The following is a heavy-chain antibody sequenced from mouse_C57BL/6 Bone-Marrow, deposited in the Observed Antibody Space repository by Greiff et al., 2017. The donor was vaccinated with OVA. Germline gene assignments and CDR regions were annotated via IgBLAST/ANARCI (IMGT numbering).Heavy chain of an antibody. D-gene: IGHD1-1*01. CDR1: GYSIPSGYY. CDR3: ARDYGMGFAY. V-gene: IGHV3-6*01. J-gene: IGHJ3*01. CDR2: ISYDGSN. Sequence: DVKLQESGPGLVKPSQSLSLTCSVTGYSIPSGYYWNWIRQFPGNKLEWMGYISYDGSNNYNPSLKNRISLTRDTSKNQFFLKLNSVTTEDTATYYCARDYGMGFAYWGQGTLVTVSA.